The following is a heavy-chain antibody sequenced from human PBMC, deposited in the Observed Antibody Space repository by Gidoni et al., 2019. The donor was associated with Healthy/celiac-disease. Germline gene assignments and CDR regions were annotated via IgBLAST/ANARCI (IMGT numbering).Heavy chain of an antibody. CDR2: IYYSGST. CDR1: GCSISSSSYY. Sequence: QLHLQESGPGLVKPSETLSLTCTVAGCSISSSSYYWGWIRQPPGKGLEWIGSIYYSGSTSYNPSLKMRVTISVDTSKNQFSLKLSSGTAADTAVYYCAGGDDYGNFDYWGQGTLVTVSS. D-gene: IGHD4-17*01. J-gene: IGHJ4*02. V-gene: IGHV4-39*01. CDR3: AGGDDYGNFDY.